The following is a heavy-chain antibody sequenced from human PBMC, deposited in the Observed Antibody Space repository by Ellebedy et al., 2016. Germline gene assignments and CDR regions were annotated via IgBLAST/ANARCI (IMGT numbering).Heavy chain of an antibody. J-gene: IGHJ4*02. CDR1: GFTVSSNY. CDR3: ARDLVLDY. V-gene: IGHV3-66*01. D-gene: IGHD6-13*01. CDR2: IYSGGST. Sequence: GESLKISXAASGFTVSSNYMSWVRQAPGKGLEWVSVIYSGGSTYYADSVKGRFTISRDNSKNTLYLQMNSLRAEDTAVYYCARDLVLDYWGQGTLVTVSS.